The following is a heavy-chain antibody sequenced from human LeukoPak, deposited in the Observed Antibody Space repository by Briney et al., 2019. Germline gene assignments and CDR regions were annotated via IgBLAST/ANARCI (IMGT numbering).Heavy chain of an antibody. J-gene: IGHJ4*02. CDR3: ARHSRGIAATSIDY. CDR1: GGSISSYY. Sequence: SEPLPLTCIFSGGSISSYYWSWIRQPPGKGLEWMGNIYYGGSTDYNPSLKSRVTISVDTSKNNSSLKLTSVSAAATAVYYCARHSRGIAATSIDYWGQGTLVPVSA. V-gene: IGHV4-59*08. CDR2: IYYGGST. D-gene: IGHD6-13*01.